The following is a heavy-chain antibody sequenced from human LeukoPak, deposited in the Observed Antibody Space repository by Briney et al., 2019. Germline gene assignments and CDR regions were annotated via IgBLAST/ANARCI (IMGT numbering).Heavy chain of an antibody. CDR2: ISYDGSNK. D-gene: IGHD3-22*01. CDR1: GFTFSSYA. V-gene: IGHV3-30-3*01. J-gene: IGHJ1*01. CDR3: ARDRDYYDSSGYYYVPEYFQH. Sequence: GGSLRLSCAASGFTFSSYAMHWVRQAPGKGLEWVAVISYDGSNKYYADSVKGRFTISRDNSKNTLYLQVNSLRAEDTAVYYCARDRDYYDSSGYYYVPEYFQHWGQGTLVTVSS.